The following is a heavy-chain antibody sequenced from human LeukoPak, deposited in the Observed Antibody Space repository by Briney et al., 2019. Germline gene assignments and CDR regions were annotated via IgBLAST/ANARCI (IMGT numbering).Heavy chain of an antibody. CDR3: ARTIYDPRGAFDI. Sequence: SETLSLTCTVSGGSISSYYWSWIRQPPGKGLEWIGYIYYSGSTNYNPSLKSRVTISVDTSKNQFSLKLSSVTAADTAVYYCARTIYDPRGAFDIWGQGTMVTVSS. CDR1: GGSISSYY. J-gene: IGHJ3*02. CDR2: IYYSGST. D-gene: IGHD3-22*01. V-gene: IGHV4-59*01.